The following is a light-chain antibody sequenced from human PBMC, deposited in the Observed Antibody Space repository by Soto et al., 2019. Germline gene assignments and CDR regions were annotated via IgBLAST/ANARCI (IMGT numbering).Light chain of an antibody. J-gene: IGLJ1*01. CDR2: TNN. CDR1: TSNIESHS. Sequence: QSVLTQPPSASGTPGQRIIISCSGSTSNIESHSVNWFQQVPGTAPRILIITNNQRPSGVPDRCSGSKSGASASLAISGLQSEDEATYYCATWDDSRKGVFGTGTKVTVL. V-gene: IGLV1-44*01. CDR3: ATWDDSRKGV.